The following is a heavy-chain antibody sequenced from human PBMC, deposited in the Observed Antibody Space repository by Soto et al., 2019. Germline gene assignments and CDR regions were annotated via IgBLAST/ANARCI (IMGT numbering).Heavy chain of an antibody. CDR2: IYHSGST. J-gene: IGHJ4*02. CDR1: LDSFSSTDYY. V-gene: IGHV4-39*01. Sequence: PSETLSLTCTVSLDSFSSTDYYWGWLRQPPGKGLEWIGSIYHSGSTFYNPSLQSRVTMSVDTSVKQFSLRLKSVTAADTGVYYCARLRGGIFGHSDYWGQGTPVTVSS. D-gene: IGHD3-3*01. CDR3: ARLRGGIFGHSDY.